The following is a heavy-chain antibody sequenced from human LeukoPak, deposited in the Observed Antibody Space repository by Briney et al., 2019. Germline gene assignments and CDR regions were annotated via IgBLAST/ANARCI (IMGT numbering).Heavy chain of an antibody. V-gene: IGHV4-61*01. CDR2: IYNSGST. D-gene: IGHD3-10*01. CDR1: VGSVSSDNSC. Sequence: SETLSLTCTVSVGSVSSDNSCWSWIRQPPGKGLEWIGWIYNSGSTNYNPSLKSRGTISVDTSKNQFSLRRACVSAADTTVYYCARGRGLWGQGTLVTVSS. J-gene: IGHJ4*02. CDR3: ARGRGL.